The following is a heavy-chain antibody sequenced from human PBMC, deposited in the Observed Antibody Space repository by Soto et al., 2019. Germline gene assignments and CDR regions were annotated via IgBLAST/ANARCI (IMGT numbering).Heavy chain of an antibody. Sequence: QTGGSLRLSCAASGFTFSSYWMHWVRQAPGKGLVWVSRINSDGSSTSYADSVKGRFTISRDNAKNTLYLQMNSLRAEDTAVYYCARYITRGYYFDYWGQGTMVTVSS. CDR2: INSDGSST. V-gene: IGHV3-74*01. D-gene: IGHD3-10*01. J-gene: IGHJ4*02. CDR1: GFTFSSYW. CDR3: ARYITRGYYFDY.